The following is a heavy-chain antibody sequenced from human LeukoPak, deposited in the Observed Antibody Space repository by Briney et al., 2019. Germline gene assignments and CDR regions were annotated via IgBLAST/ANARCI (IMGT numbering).Heavy chain of an antibody. Sequence: KPSETLSLTCTVSGGSISSYYWSWIRQPPGKGLEWIGSIYYSGSTYYNPSLKSRVTISVDTSKNQFSLKLSSVTAADTAVYYCARRPTIFDYWFDPWGQGTLVTVSS. CDR3: ARRPTIFDYWFDP. J-gene: IGHJ5*02. CDR2: IYYSGST. D-gene: IGHD3-3*01. CDR1: GGSISSYY. V-gene: IGHV4-59*05.